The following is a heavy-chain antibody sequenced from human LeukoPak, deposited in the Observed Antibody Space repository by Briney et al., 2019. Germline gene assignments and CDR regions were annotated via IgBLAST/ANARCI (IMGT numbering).Heavy chain of an antibody. CDR3: ARAGRGYSYDRVRGASDY. CDR2: ISSSSSTI. J-gene: IGHJ4*02. D-gene: IGHD5-18*01. Sequence: GGSLRLSCAASGFTFSSYSMNWVRQAPGKGLEWVSYISSSSSTIYYADSVKGRFTISRDNSKNTLYLQMGSLRAEDMAVYYCARAGRGYSYDRVRGASDYWGQGTLVTVSS. V-gene: IGHV3-48*01. CDR1: GFTFSSYS.